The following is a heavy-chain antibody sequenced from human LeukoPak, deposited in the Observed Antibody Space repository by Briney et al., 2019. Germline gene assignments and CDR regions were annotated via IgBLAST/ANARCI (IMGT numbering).Heavy chain of an antibody. Sequence: PGRSLRLSCAAPGFTFSNYAMHWVRQAPGKGREWVAVISYDGSNKYYADSVKGRFTISRDNSKNTLYLQMNSLRAEDTAVYYCARYFTVNDAFDIWGQGTMVTVSS. D-gene: IGHD4-17*01. CDR2: ISYDGSNK. J-gene: IGHJ3*02. CDR3: ARYFTVNDAFDI. CDR1: GFTFSNYA. V-gene: IGHV3-30-3*01.